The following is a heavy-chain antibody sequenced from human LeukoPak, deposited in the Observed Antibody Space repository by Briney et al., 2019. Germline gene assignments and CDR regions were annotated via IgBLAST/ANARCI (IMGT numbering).Heavy chain of an antibody. CDR3: ARSSLGTITAGPFDY. D-gene: IGHD5-12*01. Sequence: ASVKVSCKASGYTFSSYGIAWVRQAPGQGLEWMGWISGYNGNTNYAQKLQGRVSMTTDTSTTTAYMERRSLTSDDTALYYCARSSLGTITAGPFDYWGQGTLVTVSS. V-gene: IGHV1-18*01. CDR1: GYTFSSYG. J-gene: IGHJ4*02. CDR2: ISGYNGNT.